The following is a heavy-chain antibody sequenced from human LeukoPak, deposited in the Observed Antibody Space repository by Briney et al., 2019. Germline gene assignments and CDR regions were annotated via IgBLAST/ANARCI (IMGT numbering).Heavy chain of an antibody. Sequence: AGGSLRLSCATSGFPFAAYDMHWVRQAPGKGLEWVSAFGSGGDTYYPGAVKGRFTISRDYAKNSLYLQMNNLRAGDTAVYFCVRGALPGDNWYFDLWGRGTLVTVSS. CDR1: GFPFAAYD. V-gene: IGHV3-13*01. J-gene: IGHJ2*01. CDR2: FGSGGDT. CDR3: VRGALPGDNWYFDL.